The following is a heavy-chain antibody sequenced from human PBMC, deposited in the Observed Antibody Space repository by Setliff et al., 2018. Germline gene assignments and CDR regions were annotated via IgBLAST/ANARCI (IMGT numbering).Heavy chain of an antibody. V-gene: IGHV3-7*01. J-gene: IGHJ5*02. Sequence: PGGSLRLSCAASGFTFSRVWMAWVRQSPGRGLEWVANINQAVSGKFYAASVKGRFTISRDNAKNSLSLQMNGLRAEDTSVYYCGRDVFDFRTGRGGPWGQLTRVTAPQ. D-gene: IGHD3-3*01. CDR1: GFTFSRVW. CDR2: INQAVSGK. CDR3: GRDVFDFRTGRGGP.